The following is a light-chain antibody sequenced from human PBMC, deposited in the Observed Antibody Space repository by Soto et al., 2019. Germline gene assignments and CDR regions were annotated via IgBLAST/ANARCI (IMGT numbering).Light chain of an antibody. Sequence: EVVLTQSPDTLSLSPGETATLSCRASQSLRPTYIAWYQQRPGQAPRLLIYGASFRATDIPNRFSGRGSGTDFTLSISRLEPEDFAVYYCQQYVTSPRTFGQGTRLEIK. J-gene: IGKJ5*01. CDR2: GAS. CDR1: QSLRPTY. CDR3: QQYVTSPRT. V-gene: IGKV3-20*01.